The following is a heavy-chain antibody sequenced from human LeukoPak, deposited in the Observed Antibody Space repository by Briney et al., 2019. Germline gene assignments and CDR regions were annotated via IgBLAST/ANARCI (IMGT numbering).Heavy chain of an antibody. CDR3: ARDSWYSGYDRGDWFDP. D-gene: IGHD5-12*01. V-gene: IGHV3-53*01. CDR1: GFTVSSNY. CDR2: IYSGGST. J-gene: IGHJ5*02. Sequence: PGGSLRLSCAASGFTVSSNYMSWVRQAPGKGLDWVSVIYSGGSTYYADSVKGRFTISRDNSKNTLYLQMNSLRAEDTAVYYCARDSWYSGYDRGDWFDPWGQGTLVTVSS.